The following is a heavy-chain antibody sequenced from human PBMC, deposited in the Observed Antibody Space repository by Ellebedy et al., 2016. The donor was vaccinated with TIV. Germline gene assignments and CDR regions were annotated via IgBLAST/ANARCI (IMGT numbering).Heavy chain of an antibody. CDR3: ARVGVVIPVDY. J-gene: IGHJ4*02. Sequence: GESLKISCAASGFIVSSNYMSWVRQAPGKGLEWVSIIYGGGGTYYADSVTGRFTISRDNSKNSLYLQMNSLRAEDTAVYYCARVGVVIPVDYWGQGTLVTVSS. V-gene: IGHV3-66*01. CDR1: GFIVSSNY. D-gene: IGHD3-3*01. CDR2: IYGGGGT.